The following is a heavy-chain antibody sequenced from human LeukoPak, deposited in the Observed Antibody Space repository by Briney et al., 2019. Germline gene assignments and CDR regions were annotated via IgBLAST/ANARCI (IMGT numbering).Heavy chain of an antibody. V-gene: IGHV3-23*01. Sequence: GGSLRLSCIGSGFTLSNYGMTWVRRAPGKGLEWVSGVSGSGDRTYYADSLKGRFSISRDTSKNTLYLQMNSLRVDDTAVYYCAKAMGSHLAAAGLDFWGQGTLVTVSS. D-gene: IGHD6-13*01. CDR3: AKAMGSHLAAAGLDF. J-gene: IGHJ4*02. CDR1: GFTLSNYG. CDR2: VSGSGDRT.